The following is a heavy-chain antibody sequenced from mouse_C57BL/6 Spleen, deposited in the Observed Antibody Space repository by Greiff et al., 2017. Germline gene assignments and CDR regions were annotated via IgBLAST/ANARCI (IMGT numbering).Heavy chain of an antibody. CDR2: IDPSDSYT. CDR3: ARGGYDYERVCFAY. V-gene: IGHV1-69*01. CDR1: GYTFTSYW. D-gene: IGHD2-4*01. Sequence: QVQLQQPGAELVMPGASVKLSCKASGYTFTSYWMHWVKQRPGQGLEWIGEIDPSDSYTNYNQKLKGKSTLTVDKSSSTSYMQLSSLTSEDSAVYYCARGGYDYERVCFAYWGQGTLVTVSA. J-gene: IGHJ3*01.